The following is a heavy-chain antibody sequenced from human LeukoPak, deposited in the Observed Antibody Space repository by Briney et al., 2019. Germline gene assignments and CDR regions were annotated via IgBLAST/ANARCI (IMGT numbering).Heavy chain of an antibody. CDR1: GYTFTGYY. V-gene: IGHV1-2*02. CDR3: ARRAPREDIVVVPASGYMDV. Sequence: ASVKVSCKASGYTFTGYYMHWVRQAPGQGLEWMGWINPNSGGTNYAQKFQGRVTMTRDTSISTAYMELSRLRSDDTAVYYCARRAPREDIVVVPASGYMDVWGKGTTVTVSS. CDR2: INPNSGGT. J-gene: IGHJ6*03. D-gene: IGHD2-2*01.